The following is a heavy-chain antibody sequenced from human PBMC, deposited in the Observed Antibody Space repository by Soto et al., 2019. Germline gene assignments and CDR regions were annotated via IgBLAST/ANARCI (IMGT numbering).Heavy chain of an antibody. D-gene: IGHD1-26*01. CDR3: AKDISGSHWVHDYYYGMDV. CDR2: ISGSGATT. CDR1: GFTFSSYA. Sequence: GGSLRLSCAVSGFTFSSYAMSWVRQAPGKGLEWVSAISGSGATTYYADSVKGRFTISRGNSKSTLYLQMNSLRAEDTAVYYCAKDISGSHWVHDYYYGMDVWGQGTTVTVSS. J-gene: IGHJ6*02. V-gene: IGHV3-23*01.